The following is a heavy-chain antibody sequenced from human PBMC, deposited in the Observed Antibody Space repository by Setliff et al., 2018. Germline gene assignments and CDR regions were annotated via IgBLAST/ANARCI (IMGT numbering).Heavy chain of an antibody. CDR3: VRGPGPSVVVAMPFDR. V-gene: IGHV1-18*01. CDR1: GYNFITFG. D-gene: IGHD5-12*01. Sequence: ASVKVSCKTSGYNFITFGISWVRQAPGQGLEWMGWISPYNEKTNYAEKFQGRVTMTTDTSATTVYMEVASLRSDDTAVYYCVRGPGPSVVVAMPFDRWGQGTLVTVSS. J-gene: IGHJ4*02. CDR2: ISPYNEKT.